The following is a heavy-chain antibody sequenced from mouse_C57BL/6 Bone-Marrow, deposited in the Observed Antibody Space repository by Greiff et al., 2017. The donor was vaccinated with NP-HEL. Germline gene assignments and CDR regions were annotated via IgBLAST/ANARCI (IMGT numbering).Heavy chain of an antibody. V-gene: IGHV5-6*01. CDR2: ISSGGSYS. D-gene: IGHD2-4*01. CDR1: GFTFSSYG. Sequence: EVMLVESGGDLVKPGGSLKLSCAASGFTFSSYGMSWVRQTQDKRLEWVATISSGGSYSYYPDSVKGRFTISRDNAKNTLYLQMSSLKSEDTAMYYCASPYDYDVAWFAYWGQGTLVTVSA. CDR3: ASPYDYDVAWFAY. J-gene: IGHJ3*01.